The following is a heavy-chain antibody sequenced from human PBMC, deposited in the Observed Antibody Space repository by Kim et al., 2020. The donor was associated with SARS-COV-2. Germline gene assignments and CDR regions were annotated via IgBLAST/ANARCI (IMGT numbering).Heavy chain of an antibody. D-gene: IGHD4-17*01. CDR1: GGSFSGYY. Sequence: SETLSLTCAVYGGSFSGYYWSWIRQPPGKGLEWIGEINHSGSTNYNPSLKSRVTISVDTSKNQFSLKLSSVTAADTAVYYCARTNYGDSRGMDVWGQGTTVTVSS. CDR3: ARTNYGDSRGMDV. V-gene: IGHV4-34*01. J-gene: IGHJ6*02. CDR2: INHSGST.